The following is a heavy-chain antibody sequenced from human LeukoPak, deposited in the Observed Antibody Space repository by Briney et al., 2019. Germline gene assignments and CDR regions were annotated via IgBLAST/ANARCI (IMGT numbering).Heavy chain of an antibody. CDR2: IDTSGGST. Sequence: GASVNVSCKASGYTYTRYHMHWVRQAPGQGLEWMGIIDTSGGSTSYAQKFQGGVNMTRDATTRTVYLELSSLRSEDTAVYYCARDFGEMPNYWGQGTLVTVSS. CDR1: GYTYTRYH. CDR3: ARDFGEMPNY. V-gene: IGHV1-46*01. D-gene: IGHD3-10*01. J-gene: IGHJ4*02.